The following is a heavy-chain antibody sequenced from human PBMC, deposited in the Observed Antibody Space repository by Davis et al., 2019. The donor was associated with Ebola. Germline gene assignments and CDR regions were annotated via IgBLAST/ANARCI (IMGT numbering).Heavy chain of an antibody. V-gene: IGHV1-18*01. J-gene: IGHJ4*02. CDR2: ISAYNGNT. CDR3: ARERATIFGVVITTEFDY. Sequence: AASVKVSCKASGYTFTSYGISWVRQAPGQGLEWMGWISAYNGNTNYAQKLQGRVTTTTDTSTSTAYMELRSLRSDDTAVYYCARERATIFGVVITTEFDYWGQGTLVTVSS. D-gene: IGHD3-3*01. CDR1: GYTFTSYG.